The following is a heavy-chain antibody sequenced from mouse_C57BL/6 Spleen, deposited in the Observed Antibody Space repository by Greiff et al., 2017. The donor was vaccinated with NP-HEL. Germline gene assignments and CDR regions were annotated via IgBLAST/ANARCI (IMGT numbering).Heavy chain of an antibody. V-gene: IGHV1-55*01. CDR2: IYPGSGST. CDR1: GYTFTSYW. J-gene: IGHJ2*01. CDR3: ARVGTTVVAPFDY. D-gene: IGHD1-1*01. Sequence: QVQLQQPGAELVKPGASVKMSCKASGYTFTSYWITWVKQRPGQGLEWIGDIYPGSGSTNYNEKFKSKATLTVDTSSSTAYMQLSSLTSEDSAVYYCARVGTTVVAPFDYWGQGTTLTVSS.